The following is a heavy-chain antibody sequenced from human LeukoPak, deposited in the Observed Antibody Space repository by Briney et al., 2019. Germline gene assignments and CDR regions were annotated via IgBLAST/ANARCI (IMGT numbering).Heavy chain of an antibody. CDR1: GYSISSGYY. Sequence: SETLSLTCAVSGYSISSGYYWGWIRQPPGKGLEWIGSIYHSVSTYYNPSLKSRVTISVDTSKNHFSLKLSSVTAADTAVYSCARHRYGIAAPGAAYWGQGTLVTVSS. J-gene: IGHJ4*02. CDR2: IYHSVST. D-gene: IGHD6-6*01. CDR3: ARHRYGIAAPGAAY. V-gene: IGHV4-38-2*01.